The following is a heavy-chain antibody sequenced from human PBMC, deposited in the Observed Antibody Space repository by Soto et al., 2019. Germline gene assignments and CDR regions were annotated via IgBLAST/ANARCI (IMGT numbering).Heavy chain of an antibody. D-gene: IGHD3-10*01. CDR2: TSYSGFS. CDR3: ARNRGDTPNYYYMDV. V-gene: IGHV4-31*11. J-gene: IGHJ6*03. CDR1: GGSITTPGHY. Sequence: QVPLQESGPGLVKPSQTLSLTCAVSGGSITTPGHYWSWIRQHPGEGLEWLGYTSYSGFSYYNPSLQSRITISLDTSKIQFSLQLTSVTAADTAIYFCARNRGDTPNYYYMDVWGRGTTVAVSS.